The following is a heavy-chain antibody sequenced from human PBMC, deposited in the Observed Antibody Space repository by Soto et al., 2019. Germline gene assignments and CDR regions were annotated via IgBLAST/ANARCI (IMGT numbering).Heavy chain of an antibody. Sequence: ASVKVSCKASGGTFSSYAISWVRQAPGQGLEWMGGIIPIFGTANYAQKFQGRVMITADESTSTAYMELSSLRSEDTAVYYCARGACSSTSCYTLDYYYYGMDVWGQGTTVTVSS. CDR2: IIPIFGTA. CDR3: ARGACSSTSCYTLDYYYYGMDV. D-gene: IGHD2-2*02. J-gene: IGHJ6*02. CDR1: GGTFSSYA. V-gene: IGHV1-69*13.